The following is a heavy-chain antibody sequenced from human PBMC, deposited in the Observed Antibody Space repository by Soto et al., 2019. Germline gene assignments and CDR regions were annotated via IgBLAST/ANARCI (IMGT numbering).Heavy chain of an antibody. D-gene: IGHD3-22*01. CDR3: ASLHSRGGFAP. CDR1: GGSISSGDYY. Sequence: LCGGSISSGDYYWSWIRQPPGKGLEWIGYIYYSGSTYYNPSLKSRVTISVDTSKNQFSLKLSSVTAADTAVYYCASLHSRGGFAPGGEGPLVTVPP. J-gene: IGHJ5*02. CDR2: IYYSGST. V-gene: IGHV4-30-4*01.